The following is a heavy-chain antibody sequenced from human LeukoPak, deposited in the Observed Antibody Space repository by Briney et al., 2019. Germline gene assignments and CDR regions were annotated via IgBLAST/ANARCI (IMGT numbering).Heavy chain of an antibody. J-gene: IGHJ4*02. Sequence: GGSLRLSYAASGFTFSTYAMTWVRQAPGKGLEWVSGINSNGDEIYYADSVRGRFTISRDNSNNALYLQMDSLRAEDTAVYYCANWIGSSSRDYWGQGTLVTVSS. D-gene: IGHD6-6*01. CDR1: GFTFSTYA. CDR2: INSNGDEI. V-gene: IGHV3-23*01. CDR3: ANWIGSSSRDY.